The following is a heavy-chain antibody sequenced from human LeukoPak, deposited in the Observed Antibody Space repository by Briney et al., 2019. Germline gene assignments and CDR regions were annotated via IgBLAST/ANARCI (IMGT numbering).Heavy chain of an antibody. D-gene: IGHD5-24*01. V-gene: IGHV3-53*01. CDR3: ARGDGYNYLAY. CDR1: GFTVSSNY. Sequence: GGSLRLSCAASGFTVSSNYMSWVRQAPGKGLEWVSVIYSGGSTYYADSVKGRFTISRDNSKNTLYLQMNSLRAEDTAVYYRARGDGYNYLAYWGQGTLVTVSS. CDR2: IYSGGST. J-gene: IGHJ4*02.